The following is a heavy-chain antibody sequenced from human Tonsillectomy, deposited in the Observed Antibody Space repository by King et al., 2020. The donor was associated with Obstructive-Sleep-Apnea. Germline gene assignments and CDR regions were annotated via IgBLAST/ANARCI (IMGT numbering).Heavy chain of an antibody. CDR2: VWYSGST. Sequence: HVQLQESGPGLVKPSETLSLTCTVSGGSIGSYYWSWIRQPPGKGLEYVGYVWYSGSTNYSPSLKSRLTISVDSSQNQFSLQLSSVTAADTAVYYCARDRPPSDYWGQGILVTVSS. J-gene: IGHJ4*02. CDR1: GGSIGSYY. V-gene: IGHV4-59*01. CDR3: ARDRPPSDY.